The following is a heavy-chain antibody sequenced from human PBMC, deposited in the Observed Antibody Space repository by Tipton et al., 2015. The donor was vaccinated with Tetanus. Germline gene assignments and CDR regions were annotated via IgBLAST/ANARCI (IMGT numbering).Heavy chain of an antibody. CDR3: AKEVTDITAAGIGAFDM. V-gene: IGHV3-11*01. CDR2: IGYSGSAT. CDR1: GFTFSDFF. Sequence: SLRLSCAASGFTFSDFFMTWTRQSPGMGLEWISWIGYSGSATYYADSVKGRFTISRDNARKTLFLQMNSLRAEDTAVYYCAKEVTDITAAGIGAFDMWGQGTMVTVSS. J-gene: IGHJ3*02. D-gene: IGHD6-13*01.